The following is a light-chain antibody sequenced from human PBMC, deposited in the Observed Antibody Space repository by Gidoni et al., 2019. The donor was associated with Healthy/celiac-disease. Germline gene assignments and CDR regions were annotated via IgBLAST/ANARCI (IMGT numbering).Light chain of an antibody. V-gene: IGKV1-39*01. CDR3: KLSYSTPPGWT. CDR2: SAS. J-gene: IGKJ1*01. CDR1: QSISSY. Sequence: DIQMTQSPSYLSASVGDRVTLTCRASQSISSYLNWYQQKPGKAPKLLIYSASSLQSGVPSRFGGSGSGTEFTLTIRRLQPEDFTTYYSKLSYSTPPGWTFGQGTKVEIK.